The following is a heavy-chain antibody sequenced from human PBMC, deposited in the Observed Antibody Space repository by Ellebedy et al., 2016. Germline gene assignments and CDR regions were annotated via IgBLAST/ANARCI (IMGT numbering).Heavy chain of an antibody. V-gene: IGHV1-8*01. J-gene: IGHJ6*02. CDR2: MNPNSGNT. CDR3: ARGDWVVAATRDVYYYYGMDV. Sequence: ASVKVSXXASGYTFTSYDINWVRQATGQGLEWMGWMNPNSGNTGYAQKFQGRVTMTRNTSISTAYMELSSLRSEDTAVYYCARGDWVVAATRDVYYYYGMDVWGQGTTVTVSS. D-gene: IGHD2-15*01. CDR1: GYTFTSYD.